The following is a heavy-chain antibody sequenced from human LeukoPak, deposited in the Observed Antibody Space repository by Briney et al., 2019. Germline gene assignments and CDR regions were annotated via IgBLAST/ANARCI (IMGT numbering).Heavy chain of an antibody. CDR2: ISGSGGST. D-gene: IGHD1-26*01. CDR3: AKGEGYYYGMDV. CDR1: GFTFNKYA. J-gene: IGHJ6*02. V-gene: IGHV3-23*01. Sequence: PGGSLRLSCAASGFTFNKYAMSWVRQAPGKGLEWVSAISGSGGSTYYADSVKGRFTISRDNSKNTLYLQMNSLRAEDTAVYYCAKGEGYYYGMDVWGQGTTVTVSS.